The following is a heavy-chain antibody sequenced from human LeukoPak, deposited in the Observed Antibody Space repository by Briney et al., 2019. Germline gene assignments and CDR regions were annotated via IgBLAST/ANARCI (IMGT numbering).Heavy chain of an antibody. Sequence: GGSLRLSCAASGFTFSDYYMSWIRQAPGNGLEWVSFISGSGSYTKYADSVKGRFTVSRDNAKNSLSLQMNNLRVDDTAVYYCARDKVPLGDYVDYWGQGTLVTVSS. CDR3: ARDKVPLGDYVDY. CDR1: GFTFSDYY. V-gene: IGHV3-11*05. CDR2: ISGSGSYT. D-gene: IGHD4-17*01. J-gene: IGHJ4*02.